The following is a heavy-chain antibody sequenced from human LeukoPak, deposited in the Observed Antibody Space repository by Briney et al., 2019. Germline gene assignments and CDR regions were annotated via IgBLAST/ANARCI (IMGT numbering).Heavy chain of an antibody. J-gene: IGHJ4*02. D-gene: IGHD3-10*01. CDR2: INPNSGGT. CDR1: GYTFTGYY. Sequence: ASVKVSCKASGYTFTGYYIHWVRQAPGQGLEWMGWINPNSGGTKYAQKFQGRVTMTRDTSITTAYMDLNRLRSDDTAVYYCGSGGPTVGSGRYYFDYWGQGALVTVSS. CDR3: GSGGPTVGSGRYYFDY. V-gene: IGHV1-2*02.